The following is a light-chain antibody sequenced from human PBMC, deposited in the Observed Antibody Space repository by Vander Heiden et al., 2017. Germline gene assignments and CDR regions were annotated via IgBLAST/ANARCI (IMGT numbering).Light chain of an antibody. CDR2: DDS. CDR1: KIGSKS. CDR3: QVWDTSSDSGV. Sequence: SYVLPPPPSVSVAPGQTARITCGGNKIGSKSVHWYQQKQGQAPVLVVCDDSDRPSGIPERFSGANSGNSATLTISRVEAGDEADYYCQVWDTSSDSGVFGGGTKLTVL. V-gene: IGLV3-21*02. J-gene: IGLJ3*02.